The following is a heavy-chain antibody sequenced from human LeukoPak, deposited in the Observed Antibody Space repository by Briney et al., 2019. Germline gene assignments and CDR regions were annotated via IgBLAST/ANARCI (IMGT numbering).Heavy chain of an antibody. D-gene: IGHD3-10*01. CDR1: GYTFTSYG. CDR2: ISAYNGNT. CDR3: ARDLRSTMVRGVPRALNY. Sequence: ASVKVSCKASGYTFTSYGISWVRQAPGQGLEWMGRISAYNGNTNYAQKLQGRVTMTTDTSTSTAYMELRSLRSDDTAVYYCARDLRSTMVRGVPRALNYWGQGTLVTVSS. V-gene: IGHV1-18*01. J-gene: IGHJ4*02.